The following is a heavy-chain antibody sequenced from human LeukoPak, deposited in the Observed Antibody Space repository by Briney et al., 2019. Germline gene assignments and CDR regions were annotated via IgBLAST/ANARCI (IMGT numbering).Heavy chain of an antibody. CDR3: ARGLDGSGSYYSYDAFDI. CDR1: GGSISSSSYY. J-gene: IGHJ3*02. D-gene: IGHD3-10*01. V-gene: IGHV4-39*01. CDR2: TYYSGST. Sequence: PSETLSLTCTVSGGSISSSSYYWGWIRQPPGKGLEWIGSTYYSGSTYYNPSLKSRVTISVDTSKNQFSLKLSSVTAADTAVYYCARGLDGSGSYYSYDAFDIWGQGTMVTVSS.